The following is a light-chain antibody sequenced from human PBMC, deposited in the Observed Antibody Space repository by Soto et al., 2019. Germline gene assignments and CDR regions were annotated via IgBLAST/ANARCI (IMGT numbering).Light chain of an antibody. CDR3: QQWIRWT. CDR1: ERVGSN. CDR2: DAS. J-gene: IGKJ1*01. V-gene: IGKV3-15*01. Sequence: EIVMTQSPATLSVSPGDRVTLSCRASERVGSNVAWYQHKPGQAPRLLIYDASVRATGIPDRFSGSGSETEFTLTISSLQSEDFAVYYCQQWIRWTFGQGTRLELK.